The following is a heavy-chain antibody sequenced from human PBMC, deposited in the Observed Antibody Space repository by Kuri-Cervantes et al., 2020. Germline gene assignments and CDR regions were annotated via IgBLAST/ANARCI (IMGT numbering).Heavy chain of an antibody. Sequence: GGSLRLSCAASGFIVSSNHMSWVRQAPGKGLEWVSVLYSGGTTYYADSVKGRFTISRDNSKNTLYLQMNSLRAEDTAVYYCAKVGMVDVWGQGTTVTVSS. V-gene: IGHV3-53*05. D-gene: IGHD1-14*01. CDR1: GFIVSSNH. CDR2: LYSGGTT. J-gene: IGHJ6*02. CDR3: AKVGMVDV.